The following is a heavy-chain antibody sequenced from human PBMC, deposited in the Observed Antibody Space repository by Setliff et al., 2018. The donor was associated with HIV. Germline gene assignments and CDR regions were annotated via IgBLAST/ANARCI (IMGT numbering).Heavy chain of an antibody. D-gene: IGHD3-10*01. CDR2: ISSGSVNI. J-gene: IGHJ6*02. V-gene: IGHV3-48*03. CDR3: ARKFRPGHGVDV. CDR1: GFMFNIYE. Sequence: GGSLRLSCAASGFMFNIYEMNWVRQAPGKGLEWVSYISSGSVNIFYADSVKGRFTIFRDNAKSSMYLQMNSLRAEDTAIYYCARKFRPGHGVDVWGQGTTVTVSS.